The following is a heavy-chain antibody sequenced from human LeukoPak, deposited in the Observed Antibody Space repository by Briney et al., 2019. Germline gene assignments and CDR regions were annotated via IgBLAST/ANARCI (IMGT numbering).Heavy chain of an antibody. CDR2: IYSGGST. J-gene: IGHJ4*02. D-gene: IGHD6-13*01. CDR3: AKDGLRIAAAGIGSPDDY. Sequence: GGSLRLSCAASGFTVSSNYMSWVRQAPGKGLEWVSVIYSGGSTYYADSVKGRFTITRDNSKNTLYLQMNSLRAEDTAVYYCAKDGLRIAAAGIGSPDDYWGQGTLVTVSS. V-gene: IGHV3-66*01. CDR1: GFTVSSNY.